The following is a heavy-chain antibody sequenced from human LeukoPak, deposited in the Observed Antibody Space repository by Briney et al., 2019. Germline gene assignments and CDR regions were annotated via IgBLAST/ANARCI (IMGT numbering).Heavy chain of an antibody. CDR3: AKDGDGSGRQASYYYYYYYMDV. J-gene: IGHJ6*03. V-gene: IGHV3-23*01. Sequence: AGGSLRLSCAASGFTFSSYSMNWVRQAPGKGLEWVSGISGSDGYTYYADSVKGRFTISRDNSKNTLYLQMNSLRAEDTAVYYCAKDGDGSGRQASYYYYYYYMDVWGKGTTVTISS. CDR1: GFTFSSYS. CDR2: ISGSDGYT. D-gene: IGHD3-10*01.